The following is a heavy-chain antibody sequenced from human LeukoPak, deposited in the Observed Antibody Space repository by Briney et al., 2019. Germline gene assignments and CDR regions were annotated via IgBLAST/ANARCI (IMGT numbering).Heavy chain of an antibody. V-gene: IGHV3-23*01. Sequence: GGSLRLSCAASGFSFSSYAMNWVRQSPGKGLEWVSTIGGTGGGTYHADSVKGRFIISRDNSKRMLYLQMNNLTVEDMGVYYCSRGYGPLILVSLDWGQGTVVTVSS. J-gene: IGHJ4*02. CDR1: GFSFSSYA. CDR3: SRGYGPLILVSLD. D-gene: IGHD5-18*01. CDR2: IGGTGGGT.